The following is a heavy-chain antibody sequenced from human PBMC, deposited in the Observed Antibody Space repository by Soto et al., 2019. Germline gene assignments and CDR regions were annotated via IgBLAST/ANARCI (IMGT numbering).Heavy chain of an antibody. CDR2: IDWDDGK. Sequence: SGPTLVNPTQTLTLTCTFSGFSLSTSGMCVSWIRQPPGKALEWLALIDWDDGKYYSTSLKTRLTISKDTSKNQVVLTMTNMDPVDTATYYCARARIIAARPVSWFDPWGQGTLVTVSS. V-gene: IGHV2-70*01. CDR3: ARARIIAARPVSWFDP. CDR1: GFSLSTSGMC. J-gene: IGHJ5*02. D-gene: IGHD6-6*01.